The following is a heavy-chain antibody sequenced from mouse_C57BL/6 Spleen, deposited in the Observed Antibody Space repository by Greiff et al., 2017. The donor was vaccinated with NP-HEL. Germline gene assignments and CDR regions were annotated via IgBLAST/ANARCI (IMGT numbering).Heavy chain of an antibody. Sequence: EVQRVESGGGLVKPGGSLKLSCAASGFTFSDYGMHWVRQAPEKGLEWVAYISSGSSTIYYADTVKGRFTISRDKAKSTLLPQMTSLRSEDTAMYYCASGDFFDYWGQGTTLTVSS. J-gene: IGHJ2*01. CDR3: ASGDFFDY. CDR2: ISSGSSTI. V-gene: IGHV5-17*01. CDR1: GFTFSDYG.